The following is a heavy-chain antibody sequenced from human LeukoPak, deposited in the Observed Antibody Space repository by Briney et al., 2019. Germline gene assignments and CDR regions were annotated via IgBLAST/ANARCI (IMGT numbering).Heavy chain of an antibody. V-gene: IGHV3-21*01. CDR2: ISSSSSYI. CDR3: ARDIVGATFDY. D-gene: IGHD1-26*01. J-gene: IGHJ4*02. CDR1: GFTFSSYS. Sequence: PGGSLRLSCAASGFTFSSYSMNWVRQAPGKGLEWVSSISSSSSYIYYADSVKGRFTNSRDNAKNSLYLQTNSLRAEDTAVYYCARDIVGATFDYWGQGTLVTVSS.